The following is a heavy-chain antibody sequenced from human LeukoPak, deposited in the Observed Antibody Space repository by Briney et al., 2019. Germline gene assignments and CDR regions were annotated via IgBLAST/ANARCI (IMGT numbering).Heavy chain of an antibody. CDR1: GYTFTSYG. V-gene: IGHV1-18*01. Sequence: GASVKVSCKASGYTFTSYGISWVRQAPGQGLEWMGWISAYNGNTNYAQKLQGRVTMTRDTSTSTVYMELSSLRSEDTAVYYCARGPITMIVGIGFDYWGQGTLVTVSS. D-gene: IGHD3-22*01. CDR2: ISAYNGNT. CDR3: ARGPITMIVGIGFDY. J-gene: IGHJ4*02.